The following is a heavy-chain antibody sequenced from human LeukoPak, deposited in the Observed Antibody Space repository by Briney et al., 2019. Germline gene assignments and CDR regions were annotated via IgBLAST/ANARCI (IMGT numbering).Heavy chain of an antibody. J-gene: IGHJ4*02. CDR2: ISGSGGST. V-gene: IGHV3-23*01. CDR3: ASSYGDYGPYFDY. Sequence: GGSLRLSCAASGFTFSSYAMSWVRQARGKGLEWVSAISGSGGSTYYAASVKGRFTISRDNSKNTLYLQMNSLRAEDTAVYYFASSYGDYGPYFDYWGQGTLVTVSS. CDR1: GFTFSSYA. D-gene: IGHD4-17*01.